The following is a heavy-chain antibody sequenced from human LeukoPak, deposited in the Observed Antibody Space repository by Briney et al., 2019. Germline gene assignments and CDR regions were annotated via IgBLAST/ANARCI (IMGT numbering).Heavy chain of an antibody. J-gene: IGHJ4*02. V-gene: IGHV3-23*01. CDR2: IGAGAGST. CDR3: AKDRLNGTYVFDY. D-gene: IGHD1-26*01. Sequence: PGGSLRLSCAASGFTFSTYAMTWVRQAPGKGLEWVSSIGAGAGSTNYADSVKGRFTISRDNSKNTLYLQINSLRTEDTAVYYCAKDRLNGTYVFDYWGQGTLVTVSS. CDR1: GFTFSTYA.